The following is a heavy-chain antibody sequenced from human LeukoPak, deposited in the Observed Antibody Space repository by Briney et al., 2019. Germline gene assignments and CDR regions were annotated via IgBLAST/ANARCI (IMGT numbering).Heavy chain of an antibody. V-gene: IGHV3-9*01. CDR2: ISWNSGSI. Sequence: PGGSLRLSCAASGFTFDDYAMHWVRQAPGKGLEWVSGISWNSGSIGYADSVKGRLTISRDNAKNSLYLQMNSLRAEDTALYYCAKDKAHDSSGYYFDYWGQGTLVTVSS. CDR1: GFTFDDYA. D-gene: IGHD3-22*01. CDR3: AKDKAHDSSGYYFDY. J-gene: IGHJ4*02.